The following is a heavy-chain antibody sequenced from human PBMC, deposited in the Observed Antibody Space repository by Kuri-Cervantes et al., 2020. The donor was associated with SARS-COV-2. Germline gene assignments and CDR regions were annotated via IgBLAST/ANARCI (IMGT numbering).Heavy chain of an antibody. CDR2: ISSSSGSYI. D-gene: IGHD7-27*01. CDR1: GFTFGDYS. V-gene: IGHV3-21*01. J-gene: IGHJ4*02. CDR3: ARDLRLGKSLDY. Sequence: GESLKISCAASGFTFGDYSMNWVRQAPGKGLEWVSSISSSSGSYILYTDSVKGRFTVSRDDAKNSLYLQMSSLRAEDTAVYYCARDLRLGKSLDYWGQGTLVTVSS.